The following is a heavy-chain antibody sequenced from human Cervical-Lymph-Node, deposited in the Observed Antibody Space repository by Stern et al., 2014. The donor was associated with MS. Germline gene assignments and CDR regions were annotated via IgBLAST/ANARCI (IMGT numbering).Heavy chain of an antibody. V-gene: IGHV1-69*01. D-gene: IGHD3-10*01. Sequence: QVQLVESGAEVKKPGSSVKVSCKASGGTFSSYEITWVRQVPGQGLEWMGGILPTFDTPTYAQKFQDRVTISADESTNTAYLELNGLKSDDTAIYFCARAYTYYSNSAGYWGQGTLVTVSS. CDR2: ILPTFDTP. CDR3: ARAYTYYSNSAGY. CDR1: GGTFSSYE. J-gene: IGHJ4*02.